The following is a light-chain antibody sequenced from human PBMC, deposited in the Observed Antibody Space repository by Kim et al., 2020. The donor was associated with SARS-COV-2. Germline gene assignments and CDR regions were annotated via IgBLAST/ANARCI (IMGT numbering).Light chain of an antibody. Sequence: GQSITISCTGTISTIGSYNFVSWHQHHPGKAPKLMIYDVNKRPSGISSRFSGSKSGSTASLTISGLQSEDEADYYCSSFTTRSTLVFGVGTQLTVL. J-gene: IGLJ3*02. V-gene: IGLV2-14*02. CDR2: DVN. CDR1: ISTIGSYNF. CDR3: SSFTTRSTLV.